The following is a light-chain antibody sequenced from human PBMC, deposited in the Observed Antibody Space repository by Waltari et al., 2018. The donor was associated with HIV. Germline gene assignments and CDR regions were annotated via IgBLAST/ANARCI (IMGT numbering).Light chain of an antibody. CDR2: DAS. V-gene: IGKV3-11*01. J-gene: IGKJ3*01. Sequence: EIVLTQSPATLSVSPGERATLSCRASQSISSSLAWYQQQPGQSPRLLIDDASNRAPDTPARFSCSGSGTDFTLTISSIEPEDFAVYYCQHRNNWPLFTFGPGTKVQI. CDR1: QSISSS. CDR3: QHRNNWPLFT.